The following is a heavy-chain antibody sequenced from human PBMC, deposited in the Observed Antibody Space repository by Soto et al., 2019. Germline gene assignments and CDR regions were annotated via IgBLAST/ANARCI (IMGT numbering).Heavy chain of an antibody. V-gene: IGHV3-30*18. D-gene: IGHD2-15*01. CDR1: GFTFSNYG. CDR2: ILYDGINK. Sequence: QVRLVESGGGVVQPGRSLRLSCAASGFTFSNYGMHWVRQAPGKGLEWVAVILYDGINKYYADSVKGRFTISRDNSKSTLYLQMNSRRTEDTAVYYCAKEWMVAATLFDYWGQGTLVTVSS. J-gene: IGHJ4*02. CDR3: AKEWMVAATLFDY.